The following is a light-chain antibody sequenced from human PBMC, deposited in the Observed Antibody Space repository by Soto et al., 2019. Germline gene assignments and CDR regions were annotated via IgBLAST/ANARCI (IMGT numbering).Light chain of an antibody. CDR2: GAS. CDR1: QSVSSTY. CDR3: QQYGSFPPGFT. J-gene: IGKJ3*01. V-gene: IGKV3-20*01. Sequence: EIVLTQSPGTLSLFPGERATLSCRASQSVSSTYFAWYRQKPGQPPSLLIYGASNRATGVPDRFSGSVSGTDFTLTISRLEPEDFAVYYCQQYGSFPPGFTVGTGTKVEIK.